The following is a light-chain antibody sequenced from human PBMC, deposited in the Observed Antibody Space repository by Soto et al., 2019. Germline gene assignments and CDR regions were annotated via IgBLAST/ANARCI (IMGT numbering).Light chain of an antibody. J-gene: IGKJ1*01. Sequence: ILMTQSPATLSVSPGERATLSCRASQSVSNNLAWYQQKPGQAPRLLIYDASTRATGIPARFSGSGSGTEFTLTICGLQSEDFAVYYWQQYYNWPPWTFGQGSKVEIK. V-gene: IGKV3-15*01. CDR1: QSVSNN. CDR2: DAS. CDR3: QQYYNWPPWT.